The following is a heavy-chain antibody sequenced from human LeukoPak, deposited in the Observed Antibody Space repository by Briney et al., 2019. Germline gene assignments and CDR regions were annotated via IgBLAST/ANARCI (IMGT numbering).Heavy chain of an antibody. CDR3: ATGGQGCGWYTN. CDR1: GYTLTELS. CDR2: FDPEDGET. V-gene: IGHV1-24*01. J-gene: IGHJ4*02. Sequence: ASVKVSCKVAGYTLTELSMHWVRQAPGKGLEWMGGFDPEDGETIYAQKFQGRVTMTEDTSTDTAYMELSSLRSEDTAVYYCATGGQGCGWYTNWGQGTLVTVSS. D-gene: IGHD6-19*01.